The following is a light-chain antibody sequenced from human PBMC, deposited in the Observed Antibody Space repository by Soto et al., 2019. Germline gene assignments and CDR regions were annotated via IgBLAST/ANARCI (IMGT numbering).Light chain of an antibody. CDR2: WAS. Sequence: DIVMTQSPDSLAVSLGERATINCKSSRSVLYSSNNRNYLAWYQQKPGQPPKLLIYWASTRESGVPDRFSGSGSGTDFTLPISSLQAEDVAVYYCQQYYDTPWTFGQGTKVEIK. J-gene: IGKJ1*01. V-gene: IGKV4-1*01. CDR3: QQYYDTPWT. CDR1: RSVLYSSNNRNY.